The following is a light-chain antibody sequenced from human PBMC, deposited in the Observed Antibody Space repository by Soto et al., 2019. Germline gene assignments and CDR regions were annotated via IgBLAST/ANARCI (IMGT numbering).Light chain of an antibody. J-gene: IGLJ1*01. Sequence: QSALTQPASVSGSPGQSITISCIGTTSDVGTYNLVSWYQQHPGKAPKIMIYEVNKRPSGVSNRFSGSKSGNMASLTISGLQAEDESDYYCCSHAGSDTHVYGSGTKLTVL. CDR1: TSDVGTYNL. CDR2: EVN. V-gene: IGLV2-23*02. CDR3: CSHAGSDTHV.